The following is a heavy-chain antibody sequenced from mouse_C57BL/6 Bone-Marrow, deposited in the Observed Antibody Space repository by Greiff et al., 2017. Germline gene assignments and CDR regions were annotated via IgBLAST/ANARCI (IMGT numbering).Heavy chain of an antibody. D-gene: IGHD2-1*01. CDR2: IDPSDSYT. CDR3: GIYYGNHGNGMDY. CDR1: GYTFTSYW. V-gene: IGHV1-50*01. J-gene: IGHJ4*01. Sequence: QVQLQQPGAELVKPGASVKLSCKASGYTFTSYWMQWVKQRPGQGLEWIGEIDPSDSYTNYNQKFKGKATLTVDTSSSTAYMQRSSLTSEDAAVYYCGIYYGNHGNGMDYWGQGTSVTVSS.